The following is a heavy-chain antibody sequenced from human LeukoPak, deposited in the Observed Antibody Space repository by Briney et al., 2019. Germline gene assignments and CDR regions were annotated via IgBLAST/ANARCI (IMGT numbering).Heavy chain of an antibody. CDR1: GGSISSSSYY. CDR2: IYYSGST. J-gene: IGHJ4*02. CDR3: ASTVTTLVYRFLTRGY. Sequence: NPSETLSLTCTVSGGSISSSSYYWGWIRHPPGKGLEWIGSIYYSGSTYYNPSLKSRVTISVDTSKNQFSLKLSSVTAADTAVYYCASTVTTLVYRFLTRGYWGQGTLVTVSS. V-gene: IGHV4-39*01. D-gene: IGHD4-11*01.